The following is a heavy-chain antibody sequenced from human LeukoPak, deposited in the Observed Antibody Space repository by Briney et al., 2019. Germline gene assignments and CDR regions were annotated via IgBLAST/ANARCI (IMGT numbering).Heavy chain of an antibody. CDR3: ARIRPGNYFDY. D-gene: IGHD6-6*01. J-gene: IGHJ4*02. CDR1: GFTFSSYA. V-gene: IGHV3-23*01. CDR2: ISGSGGST. Sequence: GGSLRLSCAASGFTFSSYAMSWVRQAPGKGLEWVSVISGSGGSTYYADSVKGRFTISRDNSKNTLYLQMNSLRAEDTAVYFCARIRPGNYFDYWGQGALVTVSS.